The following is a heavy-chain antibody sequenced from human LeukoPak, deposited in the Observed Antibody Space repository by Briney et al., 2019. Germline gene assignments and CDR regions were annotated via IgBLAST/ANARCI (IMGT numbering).Heavy chain of an antibody. CDR1: RYTFTDYY. Sequence: GASVKVSCKASRYTFTDYYVHWVRQAPGQGLEWMGWINPNSGGTNYAQKFQGRVTMTRDTSISTAYMELSRLRSDDTAVYYCARGLVGATQGWGQGTLVTVSS. D-gene: IGHD1-26*01. J-gene: IGHJ4*02. V-gene: IGHV1-2*02. CDR3: ARGLVGATQG. CDR2: INPNSGGT.